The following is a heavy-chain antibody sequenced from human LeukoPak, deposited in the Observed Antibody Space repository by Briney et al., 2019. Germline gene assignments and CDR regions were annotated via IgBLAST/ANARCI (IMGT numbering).Heavy chain of an antibody. J-gene: IGHJ4*02. CDR1: GFTFDDYA. Sequence: GRSLRLSCAASGFTFDDYAMHWVRQAPGKGLEWVSGISWNSGSIGYADSVKGRFTISRDNAKNSLYLQMNSLRAEDTALYYCAKDSVYYYDSSGYSALFDYWGQGTLLTVSS. V-gene: IGHV3-9*01. D-gene: IGHD3-22*01. CDR3: AKDSVYYYDSSGYSALFDY. CDR2: ISWNSGSI.